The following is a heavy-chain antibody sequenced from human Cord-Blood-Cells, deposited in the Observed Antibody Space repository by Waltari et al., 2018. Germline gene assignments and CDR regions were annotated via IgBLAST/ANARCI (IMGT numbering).Heavy chain of an antibody. J-gene: IGHJ3*02. CDR3: ARRYKILGSGSYYDAFDI. CDR2: INHSGST. CDR1: GGSFSGYY. D-gene: IGHD3-10*01. Sequence: QVQLQQWGAGLLKPSETLSLTCAVYGGSFSGYYWSWIRQPPGKGLEWIGEINHSGSTNYNPSLKSRVTISVDTSKNPFSLKLSSVTAADTAVYYCARRYKILGSGSYYDAFDIWGQGTMVTVSS. V-gene: IGHV4-34*01.